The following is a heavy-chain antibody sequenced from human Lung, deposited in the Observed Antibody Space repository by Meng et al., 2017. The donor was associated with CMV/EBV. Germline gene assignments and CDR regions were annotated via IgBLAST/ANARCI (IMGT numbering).Heavy chain of an antibody. V-gene: IGHV1-8*01. CDR3: ATGVADFEY. Sequence: QVQLGQSGTEGKKPGASGKVSCKASGYTFTSYDINWVRQGTGQGLEWMGWMNPNRGTTGYAQKFQGRVTMTRNISKSTAYMDLSSLRSEDTAVYYCATGVADFEYWGQGTLVTVSS. CDR1: GYTFTSYD. D-gene: IGHD6-19*01. J-gene: IGHJ4*02. CDR2: MNPNRGTT.